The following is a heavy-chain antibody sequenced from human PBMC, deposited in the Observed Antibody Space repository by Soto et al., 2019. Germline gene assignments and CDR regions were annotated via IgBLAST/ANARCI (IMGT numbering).Heavy chain of an antibody. Sequence: PSETLSLTCAVYGGSFSCYYWTWIRQPPEKGLEWIGEINHSGYTNYNPSLKGRVTISVDTSKNQFSLKLISVTAADTAVYYCAKGRKGYTSSWSVDWGQGTLVTVSS. V-gene: IGHV4-34*01. J-gene: IGHJ4*02. D-gene: IGHD6-13*01. CDR2: INHSGYT. CDR1: GGSFSCYY. CDR3: AKGRKGYTSSWSVD.